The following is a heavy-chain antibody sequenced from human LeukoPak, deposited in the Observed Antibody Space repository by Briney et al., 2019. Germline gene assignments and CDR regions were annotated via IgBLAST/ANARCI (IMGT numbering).Heavy chain of an antibody. CDR2: MYYSGST. V-gene: IGHV4-39*07. CDR3: ARVNSSGYHYRDYFDY. Sequence: SETLSLTCTVSGDSISSSSSYWGWIRQPPGKGLEWIGTMYYSGSTNYNPSLKSRVTISGDTSKNQFSLKLSSVTAADTAVYYCARVNSSGYHYRDYFDYWGQGTLVTVSS. CDR1: GDSISSSSSY. D-gene: IGHD3-22*01. J-gene: IGHJ4*02.